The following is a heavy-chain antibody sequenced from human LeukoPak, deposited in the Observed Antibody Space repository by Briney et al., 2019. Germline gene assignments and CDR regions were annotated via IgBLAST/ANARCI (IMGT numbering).Heavy chain of an antibody. J-gene: IGHJ4*02. CDR3: ARDFNDYGDYSQYYFDY. Sequence: GGSLRLSCAASGFTFSSYSMNWVRQAPGKGLEWVANIKQDGSEKYYVDSVKGRFTISRDNAKNSLYLQMNSLRAEDTAVYYCARDFNDYGDYSQYYFDYWGQGTLVTVSS. CDR1: GFTFSSYS. CDR2: IKQDGSEK. D-gene: IGHD4-17*01. V-gene: IGHV3-7*01.